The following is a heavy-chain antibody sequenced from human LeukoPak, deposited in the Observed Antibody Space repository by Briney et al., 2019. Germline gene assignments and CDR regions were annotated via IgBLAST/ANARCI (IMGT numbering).Heavy chain of an antibody. Sequence: SETLSLTCAVSNYSIMTNNYHWAWIRQPPGKGLEWIGNIYHSGNTYYSPSLRGRLTISLDTSKNHLSLNLRSVTGADTAVYFCARLKAAGTVHYFDYWGRGTLVTVSS. V-gene: IGHV4-38-2*01. CDR2: IYHSGNT. D-gene: IGHD6-13*01. J-gene: IGHJ4*02. CDR1: NYSIMTNNYH. CDR3: ARLKAAGTVHYFDY.